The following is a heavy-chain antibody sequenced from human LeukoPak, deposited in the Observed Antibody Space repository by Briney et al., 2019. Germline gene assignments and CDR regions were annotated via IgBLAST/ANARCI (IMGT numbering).Heavy chain of an antibody. CDR3: ARYGSRTFDY. CDR2: IYYTGTT. J-gene: IGHJ4*02. Sequence: PSETLSPTCTVSGGSISSYYWSWIRQPPGKGLEWIGYIYYTGTTYYNPSLKSRVTISVDTSKNQFSLKLSSVTAADTAVYYCARYGSRTFDYWGQGTLVTVSS. CDR1: GGSISSYY. V-gene: IGHV4-59*08. D-gene: IGHD3-10*01.